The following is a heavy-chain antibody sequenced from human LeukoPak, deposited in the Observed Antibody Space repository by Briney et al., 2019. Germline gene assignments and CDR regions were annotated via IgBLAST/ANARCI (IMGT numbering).Heavy chain of an antibody. Sequence: GGSLRLSCAASGFTFSSYSMNWVRQAPGKGLEWVSYISSSSTIYYADSVKGRFTISRDNAKNSLYLQMNSLRAEDTAVYYCARDPYYDSSGYYINYFDYWGQGTLVTVSS. D-gene: IGHD3-22*01. V-gene: IGHV3-48*04. CDR1: GFTFSSYS. CDR2: ISSSSTI. CDR3: ARDPYYDSSGYYINYFDY. J-gene: IGHJ4*02.